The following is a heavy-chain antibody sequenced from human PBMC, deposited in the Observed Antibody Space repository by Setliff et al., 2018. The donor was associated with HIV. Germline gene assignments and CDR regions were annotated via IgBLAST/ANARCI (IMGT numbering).Heavy chain of an antibody. Sequence: ASVKVSCKASGYTFSSYGISWVRQAPGQGLEWVGWISIYNGNTNYAQKLQGRVTITTETATSTAYMEMRSLRSDDTAVYFCARVPYRSAWFSGGHDAFDIWGQGTMVTVSS. V-gene: IGHV1-18*01. J-gene: IGHJ3*02. CDR2: ISIYNGNT. D-gene: IGHD6-19*01. CDR1: GYTFSSYG. CDR3: ARVPYRSAWFSGGHDAFDI.